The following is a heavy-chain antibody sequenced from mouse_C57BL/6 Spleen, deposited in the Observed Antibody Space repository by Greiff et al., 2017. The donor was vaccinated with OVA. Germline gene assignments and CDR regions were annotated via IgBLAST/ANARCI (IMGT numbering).Heavy chain of an antibody. CDR3: ASGDNWDVAY. CDR2: IHPNSGST. Sequence: VQLQQPGAELVKPGASVKLSCKASGYTFTSYWMHWVKQRPGQGLEWIGMIHPNSGSTNYNEKFKSKATLTVDKSSSTAYMQLSSLTSEDSAVYYCASGDNWDVAYWGQGTLVTVSA. D-gene: IGHD4-1*01. V-gene: IGHV1-64*01. J-gene: IGHJ3*01. CDR1: GYTFTSYW.